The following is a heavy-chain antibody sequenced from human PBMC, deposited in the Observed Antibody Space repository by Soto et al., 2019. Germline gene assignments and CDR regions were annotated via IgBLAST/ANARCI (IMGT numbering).Heavy chain of an antibody. CDR3: ARASDSAYSSSWYSAFDV. V-gene: IGHV4-30-4*01. CDR2: IYHSGST. CDR1: GGSISSGDYF. J-gene: IGHJ3*01. Sequence: QVQLRESGPGLVKPSQTLSLTCTVSGGSISSGDYFWSWIRQPPGKGLEWIANIYHSGSTHYNPYLRNRLFKSVDTSTNRFSMILPSVTAAHTAVYYCARASDSAYSSSWYSAFDVWGQGTMVTVSS. D-gene: IGHD6-13*01.